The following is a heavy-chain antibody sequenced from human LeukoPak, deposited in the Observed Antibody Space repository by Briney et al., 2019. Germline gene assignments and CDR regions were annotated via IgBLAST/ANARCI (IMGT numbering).Heavy chain of an antibody. CDR1: GFTFNRYA. J-gene: IGHJ4*02. D-gene: IGHD6-19*01. Sequence: ASVKLSCKAFGFTFNRYAMHWVRQAPGQGLEWMGWINAGTGNTRYSQNFQGRVTITRDTSASTAYMELNSLRSEDTAIYFCAREFGYDSGWSYPFLFDYWGQGTLVTVSS. CDR3: AREFGYDSGWSYPFLFDY. CDR2: INAGTGNT. V-gene: IGHV1-3*01.